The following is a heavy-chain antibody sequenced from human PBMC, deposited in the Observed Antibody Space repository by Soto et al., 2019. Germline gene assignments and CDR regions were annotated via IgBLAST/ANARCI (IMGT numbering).Heavy chain of an antibody. Sequence: PSETLSLTCTVSGGSISSGGYYWSWIRQHPGKGLEWIGYIYYSGSTYYNPSLKSRVTISVDTSKNQFSLKLSSVTAADTAVYYCASYGLRYYDFWSGYYTNGSQDSYYYYMDVWGKGTTVTAP. V-gene: IGHV4-31*03. J-gene: IGHJ6*03. CDR3: ASYGLRYYDFWSGYYTNGSQDSYYYYMDV. CDR2: IYYSGST. D-gene: IGHD3-3*01. CDR1: GGSISSGGYY.